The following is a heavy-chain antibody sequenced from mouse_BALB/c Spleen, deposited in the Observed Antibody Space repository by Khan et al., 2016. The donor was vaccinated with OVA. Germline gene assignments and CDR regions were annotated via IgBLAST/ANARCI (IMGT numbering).Heavy chain of an antibody. CDR3: AGHLTGSFAY. V-gene: IGHV5-6*01. Sequence: EVELVESGGDLVKPGGSLKLSCAASGFTFSSYSMSWVRQTPDKRLEWVASISSGGDYTYYPDSVKGRFTISRDKAKNTLYLQMSDLKSEDTAMYYCAGHLTGSFAYWGQGTLVTVSA. CDR2: ISSGGDYT. J-gene: IGHJ3*01. CDR1: GFTFSSYS. D-gene: IGHD4-1*01.